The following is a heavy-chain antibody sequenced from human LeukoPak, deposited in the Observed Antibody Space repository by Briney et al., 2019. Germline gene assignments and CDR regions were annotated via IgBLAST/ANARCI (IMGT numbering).Heavy chain of an antibody. CDR2: ISAYNDNT. J-gene: IGHJ4*02. CDR1: GYTFTNFI. CDR3: ARLGYCSSNSCYGVDY. Sequence: APVKVSCKASGYTFTNFIINWVRQAPGQGLEWMGWISAYNDNTSYAQMFQDRVTMSTDTSTSTAYMELRSLRFDDTAVYYCARLGYCSSNSCYGVDYWGQGTLVTVSS. V-gene: IGHV1-18*01. D-gene: IGHD2-2*01.